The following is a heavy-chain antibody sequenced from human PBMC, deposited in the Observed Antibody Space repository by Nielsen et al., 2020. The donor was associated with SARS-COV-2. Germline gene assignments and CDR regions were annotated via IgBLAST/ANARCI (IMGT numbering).Heavy chain of an antibody. J-gene: IGHJ4*02. CDR1: GGSISSSSYY. CDR3: ARVGIAVAGDY. V-gene: IGHV4-39*07. D-gene: IGHD6-19*01. Sequence: GSLRLSCTVSGGSISSSSYYWGWIRQPPGKGLEWIGSIYYSGSTYYNPSLKSRVTISVDTSKNQFSLKLSSVTAADTAVYYCARVGIAVAGDYWGQGTLVTVSS. CDR2: IYYSGST.